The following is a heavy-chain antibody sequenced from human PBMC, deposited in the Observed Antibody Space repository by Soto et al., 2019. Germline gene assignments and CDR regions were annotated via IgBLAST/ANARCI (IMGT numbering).Heavy chain of an antibody. J-gene: IGHJ3*02. CDR2: ISAYNGNT. CDR1: GYTFTSYG. Sequence: ASVKFSWKASGYTFTSYGISWVRQAPGQGLEWMGWISAYNGNTNYAQKLQGRVTMTTDTSTSTAYMELRSLRSDDTAVYYCARREAVAGADGAFDIWGQGTMVTVSS. CDR3: ARREAVAGADGAFDI. V-gene: IGHV1-18*01. D-gene: IGHD6-19*01.